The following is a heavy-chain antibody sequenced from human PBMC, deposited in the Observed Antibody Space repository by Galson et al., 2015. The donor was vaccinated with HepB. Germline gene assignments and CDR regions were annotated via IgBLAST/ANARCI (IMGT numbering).Heavy chain of an antibody. D-gene: IGHD3-22*01. V-gene: IGHV1-3*01. CDR1: GYTFSSYA. CDR3: AHGGYYREFGP. CDR2: INAGNGNT. Sequence: SVKVSCKASGYTFSSYAMHWVRQAPGQRLEWMGWINAGNGNTKYSQKFQGRVAITRDTSASTAYMELSSLRSEDTAVYYCAHGGYYREFGPWGQGTLVTVSS. J-gene: IGHJ5*02.